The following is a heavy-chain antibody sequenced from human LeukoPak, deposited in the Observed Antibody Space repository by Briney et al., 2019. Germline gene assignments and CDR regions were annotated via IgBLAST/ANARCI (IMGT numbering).Heavy chain of an antibody. V-gene: IGHV3-30-3*01. CDR1: GFTFSSYA. D-gene: IGHD2-21*02. CDR3: TRSVVTTADFDY. CDR2: ISYDGSNK. Sequence: PGRSLRLSCAASGFTFSSYAMHWVRQAPGKGLEWVAVISYDGSNKYYADSVKGRFTISRDNSKNTLYLHLNIPRPEDTAVYYCTRSVVTTADFDYWGQGTLVTVSS. J-gene: IGHJ4*02.